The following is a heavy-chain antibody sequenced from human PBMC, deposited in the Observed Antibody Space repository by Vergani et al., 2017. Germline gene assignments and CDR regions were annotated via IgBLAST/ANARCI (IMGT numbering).Heavy chain of an antibody. CDR3: AKHFRGWCIDY. Sequence: QVQLVESGGGVVQRGGYLRLYCATSGFTLSNYDMQWIRQGPGKGREFVAFIQFDGSNQYYADSVKGPFTLSRDLSKNTLYLQMNSLRTDDTATYYCAKHFRGWCIDYWGHGTQVIVSS. D-gene: IGHD4/OR15-4a*01. J-gene: IGHJ4*01. CDR2: IQFDGSNQ. CDR1: GFTLSNYD. V-gene: IGHV3-30*02.